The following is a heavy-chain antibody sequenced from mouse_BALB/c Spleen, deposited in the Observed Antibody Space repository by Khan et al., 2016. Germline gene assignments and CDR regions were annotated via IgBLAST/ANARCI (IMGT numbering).Heavy chain of an antibody. CDR3: ARAWYFDY. CDR1: GYSITSGYY. Sequence: EVQLQESGPGLVKPSQSLSLTCSVTGYSITSGYYRNWIRQFPGNKLEWLGYISYDGSNNYNPSIKNRITITRDTSKNQFFLKLNSVTTEDTATYYCARAWYFDYWGQGTTLTVSS. CDR2: ISYDGSN. V-gene: IGHV3-6*02. J-gene: IGHJ2*01.